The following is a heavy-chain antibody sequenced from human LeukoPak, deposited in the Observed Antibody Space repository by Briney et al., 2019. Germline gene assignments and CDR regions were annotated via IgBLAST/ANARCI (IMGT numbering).Heavy chain of an antibody. D-gene: IGHD4-17*01. CDR3: AKDSGDYGDYNYYYYYMDV. Sequence: GGSLRLSCAASGFTFSNYGMSWVRQAPGKGLEWVSAISGSGIRTYYADSVKGRFTISRDNSKNTLYLQMNSLRAEDTAVYYCAKDSGDYGDYNYYYYYMDVWGKGTTVTVSS. CDR1: GFTFSNYG. J-gene: IGHJ6*03. V-gene: IGHV3-23*01. CDR2: ISGSGIRT.